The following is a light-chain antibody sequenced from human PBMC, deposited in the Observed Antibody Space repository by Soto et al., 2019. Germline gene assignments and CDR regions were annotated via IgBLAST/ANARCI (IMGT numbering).Light chain of an antibody. CDR1: SSDVGGYNS. CDR3: SSYTTSSTLLYV. J-gene: IGLJ1*01. V-gene: IGLV2-14*01. Sequence: QSALTQPASVSGSPGQSITISCTGTSSDVGGYNSVSWYQQHPGKAPKLMIYEVSHRPSGVSNRLSGSKSGNTASLTISGLQAEDEAEYYCSSYTTSSTLLYVFGTGTKLTVL. CDR2: EVS.